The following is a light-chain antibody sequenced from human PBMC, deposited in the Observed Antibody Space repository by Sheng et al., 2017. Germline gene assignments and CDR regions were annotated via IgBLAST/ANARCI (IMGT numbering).Light chain of an antibody. J-gene: IGLJ1*01. CDR1: SSDVGGYNY. CDR3: CSYAGIGVYV. V-gene: IGLV2-11*01. Sequence: QPRSVSGSPGQSVTISCTGTSSDVGGYNYVSWYQQHPGKAPKLMIYDVSKRPSGVPDRFSGSKSGNTASLTISGLQAEDEADYYCCSYAGIGVYVFGTGTKVTVL. CDR2: DVS.